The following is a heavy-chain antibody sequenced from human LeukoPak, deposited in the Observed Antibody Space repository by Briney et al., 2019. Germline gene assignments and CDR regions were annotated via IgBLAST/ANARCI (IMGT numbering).Heavy chain of an antibody. CDR3: AKAVGYCSSTSCYTSDY. J-gene: IGHJ4*02. Sequence: GGSLRLSCAASGFTFVDYAMHWVRQAPGKGLEWVSLISWDGGSTYYADSVKGRFTISRDNSKNSLYLQMNSLRAEDTALYYCAKAVGYCSSTSCYTSDYWGQGTLVTVSS. V-gene: IGHV3-43D*03. CDR2: ISWDGGST. CDR1: GFTFVDYA. D-gene: IGHD2-2*02.